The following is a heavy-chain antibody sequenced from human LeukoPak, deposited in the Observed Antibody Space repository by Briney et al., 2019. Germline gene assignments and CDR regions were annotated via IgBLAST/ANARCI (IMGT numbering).Heavy chain of an antibody. D-gene: IGHD5-24*01. V-gene: IGHV3-23*01. Sequence: GGSLRLSCAASGFTFSSYAMSWVRQARGKGLEWVSAISGSGGSTYYADSVKGRLTISRDNSKNTLYLQMNSLRAEDTAVYYCAKDRRDGYKWTYWGQGTLVTVSS. CDR2: ISGSGGST. CDR3: AKDRRDGYKWTY. CDR1: GFTFSSYA. J-gene: IGHJ4*02.